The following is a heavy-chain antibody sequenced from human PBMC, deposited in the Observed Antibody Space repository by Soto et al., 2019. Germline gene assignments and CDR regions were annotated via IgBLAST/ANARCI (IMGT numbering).Heavy chain of an antibody. V-gene: IGHV5-51*01. CDR2: IYPGDSDT. CDR1: GYSFTSYW. Sequence: GESLKISCKGSGYSFTSYWIVWVRQMPGKGLEWMGIIYPGDSDTRYSPSFQGQVTISADKSISTAYLQWSSLKASDTAMYYCARGHSDYGSSGYQSDYWGQGTLVTVSS. CDR3: ARGHSDYGSSGYQSDY. D-gene: IGHD3-22*01. J-gene: IGHJ4*02.